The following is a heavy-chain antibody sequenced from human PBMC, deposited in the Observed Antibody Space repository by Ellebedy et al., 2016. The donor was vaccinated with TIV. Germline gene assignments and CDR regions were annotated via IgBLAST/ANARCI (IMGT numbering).Heavy chain of an antibody. V-gene: IGHV4-4*02. CDR1: GGSISSGNW. Sequence: SETLSLXXAVSGGSISSGNWWSWVRQPPGKGLEWIGEISHSGSANYNPSLKSRVTMSIDESNNGFSLELTSVTAADTAVCYCARDLGSGVYPGHWGQGTLVTVSS. CDR2: ISHSGSA. D-gene: IGHD6-13*01. CDR3: ARDLGSGVYPGH. J-gene: IGHJ4*02.